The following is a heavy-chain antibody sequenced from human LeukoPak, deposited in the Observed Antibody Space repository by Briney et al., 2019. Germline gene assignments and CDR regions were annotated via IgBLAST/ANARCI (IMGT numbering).Heavy chain of an antibody. CDR2: ISYDESDK. V-gene: IGHV3-30*04. CDR1: GFTFSSYA. CDR3: AKGVVAATNAAYYGMDV. J-gene: IGHJ6*02. Sequence: GGSLRLSCAASGFTFSSYAMHWVRQAPGKGLEWVAVISYDESDKYYADSVKGRFTISRDNSKNTLYLQMNSLRPEDTAVYYCAKGVVAATNAAYYGMDVWGQGTTVTVS. D-gene: IGHD2-15*01.